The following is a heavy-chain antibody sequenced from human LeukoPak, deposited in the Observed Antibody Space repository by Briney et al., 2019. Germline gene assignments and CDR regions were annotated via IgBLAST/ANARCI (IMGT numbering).Heavy chain of an antibody. D-gene: IGHD1-26*01. V-gene: IGHV6-1*01. Sequence: SQTLSLTCAISGDNVSSDSAAWHWIRQSPSRGLEWLGRTYYRSKWYNDYAVSVNSQITINPDTSKNQFSLHLNSVTPGDTAVYYCAGNTGSYGRALDCWGQGTLVTVSS. CDR3: AGNTGSYGRALDC. CDR2: TYYRSKWYN. J-gene: IGHJ4*02. CDR1: GDNVSSDSAA.